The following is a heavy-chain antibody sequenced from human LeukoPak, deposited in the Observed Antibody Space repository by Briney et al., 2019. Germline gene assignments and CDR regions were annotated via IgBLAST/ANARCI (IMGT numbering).Heavy chain of an antibody. Sequence: GASVKVSCKASGYPFSGYYIHWVRQGPGQGLEWLGWINPETGATKYAQRFEGRVTLTRDTSVTTVHMELSGLRSDDSAVYYCARENLTYYGSGSYLYWGQGSQVTVSS. J-gene: IGHJ4*02. CDR1: GYPFSGYY. CDR3: ARENLTYYGSGSYLY. V-gene: IGHV1-2*02. D-gene: IGHD3-10*01. CDR2: INPETGAT.